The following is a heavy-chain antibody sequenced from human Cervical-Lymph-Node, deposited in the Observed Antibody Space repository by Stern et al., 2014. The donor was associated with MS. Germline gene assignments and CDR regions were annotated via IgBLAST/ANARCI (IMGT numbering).Heavy chain of an antibody. D-gene: IGHD5-18*01. V-gene: IGHV1-69*01. CDR1: GGTFSSYG. CDR3: ARDTDMRRGDS. CDR2: IIPIFGTS. Sequence: QLVQSGAEVKKPGASVKVSCKASGGTFSSYGVSWVRQAPGQGLEWMGGIIPIFGTSIYAQKFQGRFTITADESTSTVFMELSSLRSDDTAVYYCARDTDMRRGDSWGQGTLVTVSS. J-gene: IGHJ4*02.